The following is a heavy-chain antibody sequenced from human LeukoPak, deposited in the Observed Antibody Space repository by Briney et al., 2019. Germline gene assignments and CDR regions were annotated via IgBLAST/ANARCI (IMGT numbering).Heavy chain of an antibody. CDR3: ARVTPVYYFDY. J-gene: IGHJ4*02. D-gene: IGHD2/OR15-2a*01. CDR2: IYYSGST. Sequence: PSETLSLTCTVSGGSISSYYWSWIRQPPGKGLEWSGYIYYSGSTNYNPSLKSRVTISVDTSKNQISLTLSSVTAADTAVYYCARVTPVYYFDYWGQGTLVTVSS. V-gene: IGHV4-59*01. CDR1: GGSISSYY.